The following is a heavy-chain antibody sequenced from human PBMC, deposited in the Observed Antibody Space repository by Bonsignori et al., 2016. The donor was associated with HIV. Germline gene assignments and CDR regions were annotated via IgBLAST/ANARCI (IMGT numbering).Heavy chain of an antibody. D-gene: IGHD4/OR15-4a*01. Sequence: QVQLVQSGPEVNKPGSSVKVSCKTSGGTFSSFAISWVRQAPGQGLEWMGQVMPILGTTNYAQKFQGRITITADESTSTAYMDLSSLRSEDTAIYYCARFPKVLTPGVLYIWGQGTVVTV. CDR2: VMPILGTT. CDR1: GGTFSSFA. CDR3: ARFPKVLTPGVLYI. V-gene: IGHV1-69*01. J-gene: IGHJ3*02.